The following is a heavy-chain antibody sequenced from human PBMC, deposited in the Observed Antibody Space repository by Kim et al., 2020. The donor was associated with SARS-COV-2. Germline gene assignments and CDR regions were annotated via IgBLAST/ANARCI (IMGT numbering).Heavy chain of an antibody. V-gene: IGHV4-59*13. CDR1: SGSISNYY. CDR3: ARGGWYYYGSGSGYYFDL. J-gene: IGHJ2*01. CDR2: MYYSGST. D-gene: IGHD3-10*01. Sequence: SETLSLTCTVSSGSISNYYFNWIRQPPGKGLEWIGSMYYSGSTRYNPSLKSRVTLSVDTSKNHFSLKLTSVTAADTAVYYCARGGWYYYGSGSGYYFDLWGRGTPVSVSS.